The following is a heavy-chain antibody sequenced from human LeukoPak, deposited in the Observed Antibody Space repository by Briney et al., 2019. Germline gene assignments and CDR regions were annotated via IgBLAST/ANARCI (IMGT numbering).Heavy chain of an antibody. CDR3: ASSMIVVVTAGGAFDI. V-gene: IGHV4-34*01. Sequence: SGTLSLTCAVYGGSFSGYYWSWIRQPPGKGLEWIGEINHSGSTNYNPSLKSRVTISVDTSKNQFSLKLSSVTAADTAVYYCASSMIVVVTAGGAFDIWGQGTMVTVSS. CDR2: INHSGST. D-gene: IGHD3-22*01. CDR1: GGSFSGYY. J-gene: IGHJ3*02.